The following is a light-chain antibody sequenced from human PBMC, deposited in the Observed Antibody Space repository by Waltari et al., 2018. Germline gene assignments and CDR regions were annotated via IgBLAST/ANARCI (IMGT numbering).Light chain of an antibody. Sequence: DILMTQSPSTLSASIGDRVTITCRASQNINNWLAWYQQKPGKAPKLLISKSSTLERGVPSRFSGSGSGTEFTLTISSLQPDDFATYYCQQYNTYHTFGQGTKLEIK. CDR3: QQYNTYHT. CDR2: KSS. J-gene: IGKJ2*01. V-gene: IGKV1-5*03. CDR1: QNINNW.